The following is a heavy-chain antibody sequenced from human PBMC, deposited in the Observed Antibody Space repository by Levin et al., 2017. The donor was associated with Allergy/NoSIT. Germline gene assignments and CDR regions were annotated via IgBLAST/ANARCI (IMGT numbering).Heavy chain of an antibody. CDR1: GFTFSSYS. Sequence: GESLKISCAASGFTFSSYSMNWVRQAPGKGLEWVSSISSSSSYIYYADSVKGRFTISRDNAKNSLYLQMNSLRAEDTAVYYCARDSSIAARYFDYWGQGTLVTVSS. CDR3: ARDSSIAARYFDY. D-gene: IGHD6-6*01. CDR2: ISSSSSYI. J-gene: IGHJ4*02. V-gene: IGHV3-21*01.